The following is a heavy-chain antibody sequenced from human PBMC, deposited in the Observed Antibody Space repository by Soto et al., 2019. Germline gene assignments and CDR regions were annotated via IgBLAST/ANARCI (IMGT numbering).Heavy chain of an antibody. D-gene: IGHD3-10*01. CDR1: GGTFSRHS. V-gene: IGHV1-69*01. CDR2: IIPIFDAT. Sequence: QVQMVQSGAEVKKPGSSARVSCKVSGGTFSRHSISWVRQAPGQGLEWMGGIIPIFDATQYAQKCQGRLTITADESTTTFHMALSGLRPEDTAIHYCARDLTSVRGSWGQGTLVTVS. J-gene: IGHJ4*02. CDR3: ARDLTSVRGS.